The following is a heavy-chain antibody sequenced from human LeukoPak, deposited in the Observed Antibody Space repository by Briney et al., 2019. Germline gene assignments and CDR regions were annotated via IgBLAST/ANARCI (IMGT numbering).Heavy chain of an antibody. V-gene: IGHV4-4*02. J-gene: IGHJ6*03. Sequence: SETLSLTCAVSGGSISSSNWWSWVRQPPGKGLEWIGEIYHSGSTNYNPSLKSRVTISVDTSKNQFSLKLSSVTAADTAVYYCARTSITMVRGVDTYYYYYYMDVWGKGTTVTISS. CDR1: GGSISSSNW. D-gene: IGHD3-10*01. CDR2: IYHSGST. CDR3: ARTSITMVRGVDTYYYYYYMDV.